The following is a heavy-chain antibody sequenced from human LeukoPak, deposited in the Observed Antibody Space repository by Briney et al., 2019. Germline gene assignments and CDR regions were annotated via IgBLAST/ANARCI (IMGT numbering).Heavy chain of an antibody. CDR1: GYTFTSCD. D-gene: IGHD1-7*01. CDR2: MNPNSGNT. Sequence: ASVKVSCKASGYTFTSCDINWVRQATGQGLEWMGWMNPNSGNTGYAQKFQGRVTMTRNTSISTAYMELSSLRSEDTAVYYCARDPPLSITGTTETGDYWGQGTLVTVSS. V-gene: IGHV1-8*01. J-gene: IGHJ4*02. CDR3: ARDPPLSITGTTETGDY.